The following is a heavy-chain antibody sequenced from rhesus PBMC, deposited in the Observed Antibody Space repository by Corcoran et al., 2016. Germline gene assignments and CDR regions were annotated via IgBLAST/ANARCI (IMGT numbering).Heavy chain of an antibody. CDR1: GCSIRRHHW. CDR3: GSTDCSSSDCSSGDF. D-gene: IGHD2-15*01. J-gene: IGHJ4*01. Sequence: QVQLQESGPAVVKPSETLSLTCAVSGCSIRRHHWWSCIRHSPVKGLEWLGGFHGTGGGNEYTPFHKSRVSISTDTSKNQLSLKVTSVTAADTAVYYCGSTDCSSSDCSSGDFWGQGVLVTVSS. CDR2: FHGTGGGN. V-gene: IGHV4-93*01.